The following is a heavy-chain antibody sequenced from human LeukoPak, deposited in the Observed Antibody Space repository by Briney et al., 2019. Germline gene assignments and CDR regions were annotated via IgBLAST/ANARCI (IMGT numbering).Heavy chain of an antibody. J-gene: IGHJ3*02. Sequence: PGGSLRLSCAASGFTFSSYAMGWVRQAPGKGLEWVSAISGSGGSTYYADSVKGRFTISRDNSKNTLYLQMNSLRAEDTAVYYCAREFRSLYDFWSGYRPGAFDIWGQGTMVTVSS. CDR3: AREFRSLYDFWSGYRPGAFDI. V-gene: IGHV3-23*01. CDR1: GFTFSSYA. CDR2: ISGSGGST. D-gene: IGHD3-3*01.